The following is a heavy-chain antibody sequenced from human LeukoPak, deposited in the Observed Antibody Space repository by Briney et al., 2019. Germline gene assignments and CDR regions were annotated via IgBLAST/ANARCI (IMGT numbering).Heavy chain of an antibody. D-gene: IGHD1-26*01. CDR1: GYTFTNYE. Sequence: ASVKVSCKTSGYTFTNYEISWVRQATGQGLEWMGWMNPKNGDTAFAQKFQGRVTMTRSTSITTAYMDMTSLRSEDTAVYYCARGLGSYDTRELTWPLISFWGQGTPVTVSS. CDR3: ARGLGSYDTRELTWPLISF. J-gene: IGHJ4*02. CDR2: MNPKNGDT. V-gene: IGHV1-8*01.